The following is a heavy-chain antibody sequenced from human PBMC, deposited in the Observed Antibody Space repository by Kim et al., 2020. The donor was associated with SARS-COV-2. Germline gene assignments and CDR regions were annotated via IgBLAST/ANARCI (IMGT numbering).Heavy chain of an antibody. Sequence: ASVKVSCKASGYTFTSYGISWGRQAPGQGLEWMGWISAYNGNTNYAQKLQGRVTMTTDTSTSTAYMELRSLRSDDTAVYYCARFGYSSSWYGMDVWGQGTTVTVSS. CDR3: ARFGYSSSWYGMDV. CDR2: ISAYNGNT. D-gene: IGHD6-13*01. CDR1: GYTFTSYG. J-gene: IGHJ6*02. V-gene: IGHV1-18*04.